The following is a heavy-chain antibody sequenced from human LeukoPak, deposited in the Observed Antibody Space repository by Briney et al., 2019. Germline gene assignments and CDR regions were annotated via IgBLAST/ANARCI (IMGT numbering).Heavy chain of an antibody. V-gene: IGHV4-59*01. D-gene: IGHD4-17*01. Sequence: ASETLSLTCTVSGGSISSYYWSWIRQPPGKGLEWIGYIYYSGSTNYNPSLKSRVTISVDTSKNQFSLKLSSVTAADTAVYYCARTMFARTTVTNWAWDYWGQGTPVTVSS. CDR3: ARTMFARTTVTNWAWDY. CDR2: IYYSGST. J-gene: IGHJ4*02. CDR1: GGSISSYY.